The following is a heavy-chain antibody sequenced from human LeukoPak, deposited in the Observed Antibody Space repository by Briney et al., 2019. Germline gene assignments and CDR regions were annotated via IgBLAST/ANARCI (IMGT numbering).Heavy chain of an antibody. D-gene: IGHD1-14*01. CDR3: AKVRGPLYYYAVDA. J-gene: IGHJ6*02. CDR1: GFMFTNFA. CDR2: VSYDGKYE. V-gene: IGHV3-30*18. Sequence: GGSLRLSCAASGFMFTNFAFHWARQAPGKGPEWVATVSYDGKYEFYSDSAKGRFSISRNDSDSTVHLQMHSLRPEDSAVYYCAKVRGPLYYYAVDAWGQGTKVTVSS.